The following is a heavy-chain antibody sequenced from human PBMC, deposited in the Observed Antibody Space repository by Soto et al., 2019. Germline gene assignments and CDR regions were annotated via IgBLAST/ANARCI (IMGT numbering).Heavy chain of an antibody. Sequence: TSETLSLTCTVSGGSISSSSYYWGWIRQPPGKGLEWIGSIYYSGSTYYNPSLKSRVTIPVDTSKNQFSLKLSSVTAADTAVYYCARLSAGTAIVFEPLGYFDYWGQGTLVTVSS. J-gene: IGHJ4*02. CDR1: GGSISSSSYY. D-gene: IGHD5-18*01. V-gene: IGHV4-39*01. CDR3: ARLSAGTAIVFEPLGYFDY. CDR2: IYYSGST.